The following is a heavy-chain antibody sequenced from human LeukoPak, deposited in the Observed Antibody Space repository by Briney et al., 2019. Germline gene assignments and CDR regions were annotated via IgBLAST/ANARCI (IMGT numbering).Heavy chain of an antibody. D-gene: IGHD3-22*01. CDR2: IYYSGST. V-gene: IGHV4-39*01. CDR3: ARTYYYDSSGYYFPWDY. J-gene: IGHJ4*02. Sequence: WVRQPPGKGLEWIGSIYYSGSTYYNPSLKSRVTISVDTSKNQFSLKLSSVTAADTAVYHCARTYYYDSSGYYFPWDYWGQGTLVTVSS.